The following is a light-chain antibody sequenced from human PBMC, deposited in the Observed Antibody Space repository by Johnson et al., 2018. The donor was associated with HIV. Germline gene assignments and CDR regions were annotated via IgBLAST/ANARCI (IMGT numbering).Light chain of an antibody. J-gene: IGLJ1*01. V-gene: IGLV1-51*01. CDR2: DNN. CDR1: SSNIGNNY. Sequence: QSVLTQPPSVSAAPGQKVTISCSGSSSNIGNNYVSWYQQLPGTAPKLLIYDNNKRPSGIPDRFSGSKSGTSATLGITGLQTGDEADYYCGTWDSSLSAGINYVSGTGTKVTVL. CDR3: GTWDSSLSAGINYV.